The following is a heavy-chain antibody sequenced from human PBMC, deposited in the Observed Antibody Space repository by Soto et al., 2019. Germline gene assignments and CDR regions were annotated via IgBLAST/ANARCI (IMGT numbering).Heavy chain of an antibody. CDR3: ARYHSSGYYHYFDY. CDR1: GYSMSSADY. J-gene: IGHJ4*02. Sequence: SETLSLTCAVSGYSMSSADYWGWIRQPPGKGLEWIGSIYHSGSTYYNPSLKSRVTVSVDTSNNQFSLKLSSVTAADTAVYYCARYHSSGYYHYFDYWGQGTLVTVSS. D-gene: IGHD3-22*01. V-gene: IGHV4-38-2*01. CDR2: IYHSGST.